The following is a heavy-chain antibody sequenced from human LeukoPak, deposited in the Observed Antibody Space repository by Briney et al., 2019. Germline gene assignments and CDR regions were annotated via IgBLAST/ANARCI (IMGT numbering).Heavy chain of an antibody. CDR2: LSPDGSSS. J-gene: IGHJ4*02. Sequence: GGSLRLSCAVSGFTFSSYWMDWVRQAPGKGLVWVSRLSPDGSSSIYADSVKGRFTVSRDNAKNTLYLQVNSLRADDTAVYYCTRSPSLGGSYWGFDYWGQGTLVTVSS. CDR1: GFTFSSYW. CDR3: TRSPSLGGSYWGFDY. D-gene: IGHD1-26*01. V-gene: IGHV3-74*01.